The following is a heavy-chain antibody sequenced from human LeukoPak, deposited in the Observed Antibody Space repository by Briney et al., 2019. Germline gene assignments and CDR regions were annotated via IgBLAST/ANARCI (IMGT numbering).Heavy chain of an antibody. CDR2: ISGSGGGT. Sequence: GGSLRLSCAGSGFTFRIYAMSWVRQAPGKGLEWVSAISGSGGGTYYADSVKGRFTISRDNSKNTLYLQMNSLRAEDTAVYYCAKDLRFGDSPGNRFDYWGQGTLVTVSS. D-gene: IGHD3-10*01. CDR1: GFTFRIYA. CDR3: AKDLRFGDSPGNRFDY. J-gene: IGHJ4*02. V-gene: IGHV3-23*01.